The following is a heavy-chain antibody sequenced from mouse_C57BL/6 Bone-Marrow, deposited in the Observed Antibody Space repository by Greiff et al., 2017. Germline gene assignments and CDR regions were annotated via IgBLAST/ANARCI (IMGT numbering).Heavy chain of an antibody. CDR2: IYPRGGNT. Sequence: QVQLKESGAELARPGASVKLSCTASGYTFTSYGISWVKQRTGQGLEWIGEIYPRGGNTYYNEKFKGKATLTEDKSSSTAYMELRSLTSEDSAVYFCAIGGSHDYWGQGTTLTVSS. V-gene: IGHV1-81*01. J-gene: IGHJ2*01. CDR3: AIGGSHDY. D-gene: IGHD1-1*02. CDR1: GYTFTSYG.